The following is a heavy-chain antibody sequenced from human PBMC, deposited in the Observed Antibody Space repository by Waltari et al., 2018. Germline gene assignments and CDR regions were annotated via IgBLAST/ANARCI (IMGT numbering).Heavy chain of an antibody. Sequence: QVQLVESGGGVVQPGRSLRLSCAASGFPFSDYAMHLVRQAPGTGLEWLAALSYDGSNTYYADSVKGRFTISRDNSKNTLYLQMNNLGPEDSGILYCARDQYVHGYFDYWGQGALVTVSS. D-gene: IGHD3-16*01. CDR2: LSYDGSNT. J-gene: IGHJ4*02. V-gene: IGHV3-30-3*01. CDR1: GFPFSDYA. CDR3: ARDQYVHGYFDY.